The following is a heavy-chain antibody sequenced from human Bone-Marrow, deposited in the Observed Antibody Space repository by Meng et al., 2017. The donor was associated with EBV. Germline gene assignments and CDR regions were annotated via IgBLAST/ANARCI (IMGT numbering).Heavy chain of an antibody. CDR2: IYWDDDK. D-gene: IGHD6-19*01. Sequence: TLNESGPTLVKPTQTRPLTCTFSGFPLSTSGGGVGWICPPPGKALEWLALIYWDDDKRYSPSLKSRLTITKDTSKNQVVLTMTNMDPVDTATYYCAHSQWPPSFDPWGQGTLVTVSS. CDR3: AHSQWPPSFDP. CDR1: GFPLSTSGGG. J-gene: IGHJ5*02. V-gene: IGHV2-5*02.